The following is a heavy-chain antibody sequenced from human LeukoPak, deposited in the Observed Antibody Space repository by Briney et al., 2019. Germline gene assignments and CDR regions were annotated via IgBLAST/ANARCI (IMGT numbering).Heavy chain of an antibody. CDR1: GYTLTELS. CDR2: FDPEDGET. D-gene: IGHD3-22*01. V-gene: IGHV1-24*01. Sequence: ASVKVSCKVSGYTLTELSMHWVRQAPGKGLEWMGGFDPEDGETIYAQKFQGRVTITADESTSTAYMELSSLRSEDTAVYYCARDRAYYYDSSGPGTFDYWGQGTLVTVSS. CDR3: ARDRAYYYDSSGPGTFDY. J-gene: IGHJ4*02.